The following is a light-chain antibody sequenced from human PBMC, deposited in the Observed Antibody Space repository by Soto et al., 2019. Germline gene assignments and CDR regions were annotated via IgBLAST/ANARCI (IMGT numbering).Light chain of an antibody. CDR3: SSYTSSSTLV. Sequence: QSVLTQPASVSGSPGQSITISCTGTSSDAGGYNYVSSRQQHPGKAPKLMIYDVSNRPSGVSNRFSGSKSGNTASLTISGLQAEDEADYYCSSYTSSSTLVFGGGTKVTVL. J-gene: IGLJ3*02. V-gene: IGLV2-14*01. CDR1: SSDAGGYNY. CDR2: DVS.